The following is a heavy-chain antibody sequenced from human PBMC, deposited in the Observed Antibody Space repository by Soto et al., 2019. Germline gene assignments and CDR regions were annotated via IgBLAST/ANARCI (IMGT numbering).Heavy chain of an antibody. J-gene: IGHJ4*02. CDR2: IYTSGST. D-gene: IGHD3-10*01. Sequence: SETLSLTCTVSGGSISSYYWTWIRQPSGKGLEWIGRIYTSGSTNYNPSLKSRVALSVDTSKNQFSLKLISVTAADTAVYYCARDLKFGQADYWGQGSQVTVSS. V-gene: IGHV4-4*07. CDR3: ARDLKFGQADY. CDR1: GGSISSYY.